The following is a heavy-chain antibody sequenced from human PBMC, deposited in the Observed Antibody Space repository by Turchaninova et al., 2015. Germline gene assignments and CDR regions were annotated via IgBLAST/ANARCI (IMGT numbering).Heavy chain of an antibody. V-gene: IGHV1-46*01. CDR3: ARGPDYYDSSGSWD. CDR1: GKTLTSYC. J-gene: IGHJ4*02. D-gene: IGHD3-22*01. CDR2: INPSGGST. Sequence: QLQLVQSGAAWKKPWASVKVACKEEGKTLTSYCRKWGRKDPGQGLEWKGIINPSGGSTSYAQKFQGRVTMTRDTSTSTVYMELSSLRSEDTAVYYCARGPDYYDSSGSWDWGQGTLVTVSS.